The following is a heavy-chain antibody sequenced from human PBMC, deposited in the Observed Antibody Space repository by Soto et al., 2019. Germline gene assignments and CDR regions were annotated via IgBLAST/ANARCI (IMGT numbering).Heavy chain of an antibody. D-gene: IGHD3-3*02. CDR1: GFDFSNYG. CDR3: VKDAPQPFSA. CDR2: ISGTAHAS. J-gene: IGHJ5*02. V-gene: IGHV3-23*01. Sequence: EVQLLESGGGLVQPGGSLRISCAASGFDFSNYGMSWVRQAPGKGLEWVSAISGTAHASYYAASVKGRFTISRDNSKNTLYLHMNSLRVEATAVYFCVKDAPQPFSAWGQGTLVTVSS.